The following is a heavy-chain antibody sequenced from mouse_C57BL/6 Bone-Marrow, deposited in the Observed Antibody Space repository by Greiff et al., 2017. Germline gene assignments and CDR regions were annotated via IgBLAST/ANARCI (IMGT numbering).Heavy chain of an antibody. CDR3: ARKGWLEGYFDY. Sequence: QVTLKESGPGILQSSQTLSLTCSFSGFSLSTSGMGVSWIRQPSGKGLEWLAHIYWDDDKRYNPSLKSRLTISKDTSRNQVFLKITSVDTADTATYYCARKGWLEGYFDYWGQGTTLTVSS. CDR1: GFSLSTSGMG. J-gene: IGHJ2*01. V-gene: IGHV8-12*01. CDR2: IYWDDDK. D-gene: IGHD1-1*02.